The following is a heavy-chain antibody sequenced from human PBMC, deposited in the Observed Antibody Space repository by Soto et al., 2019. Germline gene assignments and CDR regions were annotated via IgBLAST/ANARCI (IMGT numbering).Heavy chain of an antibody. J-gene: IGHJ4*02. CDR2: IYYSGST. D-gene: IGHD6-13*01. V-gene: IGHV4-39*01. CDR3: ASYIAAAGGYFDY. Sequence: QLQLQESGPGLVKPSETLSLTCTVSGGSISSSSYYWGWIRQPPGKGLEWIGSIYYSGSTYYNPSLQSRVTISVDTSKNQFSLKLSSVTATDTAVYYCASYIAAAGGYFDYWGQGTLVTVSS. CDR1: GGSISSSSYY.